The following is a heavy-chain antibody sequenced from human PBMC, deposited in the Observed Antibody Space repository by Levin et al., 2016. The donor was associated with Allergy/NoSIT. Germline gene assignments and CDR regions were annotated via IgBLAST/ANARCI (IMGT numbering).Heavy chain of an antibody. CDR1: GFTFDDYA. CDR2: ISWNSGSI. J-gene: IGHJ1*01. CDR3: AKASRVLLWFGEAEYFQH. D-gene: IGHD3-10*01. Sequence: SLKISCAASGFTFDDYAMHWVRQAPGKGLEWVSGISWNSGSIGYADSVKGRFTISRDNAKNSLYLQMNSLRAEDTALYYCAKASRVLLWFGEAEYFQHWGQGTLVTVSS. V-gene: IGHV3-9*01.